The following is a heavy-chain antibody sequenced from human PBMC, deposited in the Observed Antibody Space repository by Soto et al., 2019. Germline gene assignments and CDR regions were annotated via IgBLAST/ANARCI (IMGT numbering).Heavy chain of an antibody. CDR3: ARTYYYDSSGLSTELFDY. J-gene: IGHJ4*02. CDR2: INPGDSDT. V-gene: IGHV5-51*01. Sequence: GESLKISCKGSGYSFTSYWIGWVRQMPGKGLEWMGIINPGDSDTRYSPSFQGQVTISADKSISTAYLQWSSLKASDTAMYYCARTYYYDSSGLSTELFDYWGQGTLVTVSS. D-gene: IGHD3-22*01. CDR1: GYSFTSYW.